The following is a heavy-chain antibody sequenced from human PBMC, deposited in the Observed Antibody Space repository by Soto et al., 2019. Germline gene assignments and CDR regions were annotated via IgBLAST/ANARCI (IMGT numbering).Heavy chain of an antibody. CDR3: ARSLRGENSSSYYYYYYGMDV. V-gene: IGHV4-30-2*01. Sequence: PSETLSLACAVSGGSISSGGYSWSWIRQPPGEGLEWIGYIYHSGSTYYNPSLKSRVTISVDRSKNQFSLKLSSVTAADTAVYYCARSLRGENSSSYYYYYYGMDVWGQGTTVTVSS. J-gene: IGHJ6*02. D-gene: IGHD6-6*01. CDR2: IYHSGST. CDR1: GGSISSGGYS.